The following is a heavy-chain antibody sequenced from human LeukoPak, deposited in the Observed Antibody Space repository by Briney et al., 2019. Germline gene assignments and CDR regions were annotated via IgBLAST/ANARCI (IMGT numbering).Heavy chain of an antibody. J-gene: IGHJ5*02. Sequence: SETLSLTCTVSGGSISSYYWSWLRQPPGKGLEWIGYIYYSGSTNYNPSLKSRVTISVDTSKNQFSLKLSSVTAADTAVYYCARNLIGYSSGWYWFDPWGQGTLVTVSS. V-gene: IGHV4-59*01. CDR3: ARNLIGYSSGWYWFDP. D-gene: IGHD6-19*01. CDR2: IYYSGST. CDR1: GGSISSYY.